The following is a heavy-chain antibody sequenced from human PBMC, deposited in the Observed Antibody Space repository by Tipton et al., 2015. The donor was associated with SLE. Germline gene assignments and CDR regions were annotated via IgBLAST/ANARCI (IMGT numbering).Heavy chain of an antibody. CDR2: ISYDGSNK. D-gene: IGHD2-8*02. CDR3: AKGSSGLVVEAFDI. CDR1: GFTFSSYG. Sequence: SLRLSCAASGFTFSSYGMHWVRQAPGKGLEWVAVISYDGSNKYYADSVKGRFTISRDNSKNTLYLQMNSLRAEDTAVYYCAKGSSGLVVEAFDIWGQGTMVTVSS. J-gene: IGHJ3*02. V-gene: IGHV3-30*18.